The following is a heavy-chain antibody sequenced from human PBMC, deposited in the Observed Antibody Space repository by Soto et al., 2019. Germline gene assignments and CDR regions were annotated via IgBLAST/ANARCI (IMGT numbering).Heavy chain of an antibody. CDR1: GFTFSSYA. V-gene: IGHV3-23*01. CDR3: AKIIAVAGLYYFDY. J-gene: IGHJ4*02. D-gene: IGHD6-19*01. CDR2: ISGSGGST. Sequence: PGGSLRLSCAASGFTFSSYAMSWVRQAPGKGLEWVSAISGSGGSTYYADSVKGRFTISRDNSKKTLYLQMNSLRAEDTAVYYCAKIIAVAGLYYFDYWGQGTLVTVSS.